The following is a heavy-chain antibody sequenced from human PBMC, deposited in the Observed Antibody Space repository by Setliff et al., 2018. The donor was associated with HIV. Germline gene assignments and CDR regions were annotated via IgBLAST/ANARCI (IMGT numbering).Heavy chain of an antibody. V-gene: IGHV3-7*03. J-gene: IGHJ4*02. D-gene: IGHD1-26*01. CDR1: GVTFSSHW. CDR3: ARGTDYSGWFYDY. CDR2: INQDGSEQ. Sequence: PGGSLRLSCETSGVTFSSHWMSWVRQAPGKGLEWVANINQDGSEQFYVDSVKGRFTISRDNAKSSLYLQMNSLRAEDTAVYYCARGTDYSGWFYDYWGQGTQVTVS.